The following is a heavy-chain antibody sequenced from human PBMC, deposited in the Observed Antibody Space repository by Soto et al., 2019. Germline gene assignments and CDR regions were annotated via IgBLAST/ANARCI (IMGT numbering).Heavy chain of an antibody. J-gene: IGHJ4*02. V-gene: IGHV1-69*06. CDR1: GGTFSSYA. CDR2: IIPIFGTA. Sequence: RASVKVSCKASGGTFSSYAISWVRQAPGQGLEWMGGIIPIFGTANYAQKFQGRVTITADKSTSTAYMELSSLRSEDTAVYYCAREAEEYSSSTLRSYFDYWGQGTLVTVSS. CDR3: AREAEEYSSSTLRSYFDY. D-gene: IGHD6-6*01.